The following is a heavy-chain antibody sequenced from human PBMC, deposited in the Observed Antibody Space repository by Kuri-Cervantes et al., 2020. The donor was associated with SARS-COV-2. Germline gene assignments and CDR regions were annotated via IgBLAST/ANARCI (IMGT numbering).Heavy chain of an antibody. J-gene: IGHJ4*02. V-gene: IGHV3-23*01. CDR3: AKDGYNWGDYFDY. CDR2: ISGSGVGT. Sequence: GESLKISCAASGFTFSSFAMSWVRQAPGKGLEWVSSISGSGVGTYYADSVKGRFTISRDNSKNTLYLQMNSLRAEDTALYFCAKDGYNWGDYFDYWGQGTLVTVSS. D-gene: IGHD1-1*01. CDR1: GFTFSSFA.